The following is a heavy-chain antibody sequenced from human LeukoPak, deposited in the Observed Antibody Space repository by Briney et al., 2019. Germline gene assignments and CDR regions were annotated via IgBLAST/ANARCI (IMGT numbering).Heavy chain of an antibody. Sequence: PSETLSLTCTVSGGSISSYYWSWIRQPPGKGLEWIGYIYYSGSTNYNPSLKSRVTISVDTSKNQFSLKLSSVTAADTAVYYCARAGFSGLFGNWGQGTLVTVSS. CDR2: IYYSGST. CDR3: ARAGFSGLFGN. J-gene: IGHJ4*02. CDR1: GGSISSYY. D-gene: IGHD3-3*01. V-gene: IGHV4-59*08.